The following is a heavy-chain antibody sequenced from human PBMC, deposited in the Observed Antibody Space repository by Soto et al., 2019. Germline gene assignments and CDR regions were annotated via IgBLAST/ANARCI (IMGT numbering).Heavy chain of an antibody. CDR3: ARLVSGYSSSSHDY. Sequence: SETLSLTCTVSGGSISSYYWSWIRQPPGKGLEWIGYIYYSGSTNYNPSLKSRVTISVDTSKNQFSLKLSSVTAADTAVYYCARLVSGYSSSSHDYWGQGTLVTVSS. D-gene: IGHD6-6*01. CDR2: IYYSGST. J-gene: IGHJ4*02. V-gene: IGHV4-59*01. CDR1: GGSISSYY.